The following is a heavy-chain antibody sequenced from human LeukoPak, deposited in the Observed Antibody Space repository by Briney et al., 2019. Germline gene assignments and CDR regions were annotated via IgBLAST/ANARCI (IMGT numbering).Heavy chain of an antibody. D-gene: IGHD3-16*01. CDR3: ARGRLSGFTEDY. Sequence: ASVKVSCKASGYTFTSYYMHWVRQAPGQGLEWMGIINPSGGSTSYAQKFQGRVTMTGDMSTSTVYMELSSLRSEDTAVYYCARGRLSGFTEDYWGQGTLVTVSS. V-gene: IGHV1-46*01. CDR1: GYTFTSYY. J-gene: IGHJ4*02. CDR2: INPSGGST.